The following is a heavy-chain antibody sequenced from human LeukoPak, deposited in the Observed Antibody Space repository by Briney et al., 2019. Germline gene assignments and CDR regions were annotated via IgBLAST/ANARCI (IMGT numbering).Heavy chain of an antibody. CDR3: ARRPYDYVWGSYRPTEYYFDY. CDR2: IYHSGST. Sequence: PSETLSLTCAVSGGSISNSNWWSWVRQPPGKGLEWIGEIYHSGSTNYNPSLKSRVTISVDTSKNQFSLKLSSVTAADTAVYYCARRPYDYVWGSYRPTEYYFDYWGQGTLVTVSS. D-gene: IGHD3-16*02. J-gene: IGHJ4*02. CDR1: GGSISNSNW. V-gene: IGHV4-4*02.